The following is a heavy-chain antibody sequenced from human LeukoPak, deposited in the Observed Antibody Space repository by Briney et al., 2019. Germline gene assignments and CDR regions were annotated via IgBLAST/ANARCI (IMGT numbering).Heavy chain of an antibody. CDR2: IIPIFGTA. CDR3: ASPPGGSQYNDAFDI. J-gene: IGHJ3*02. CDR1: GGTFSSYA. Sequence: SVKVSFKASGGTFSSYAISWVRQAPGQGLEWMGGIIPIFGTANYAQKFQGRVTITADESTSTAYMELSSLRSEDTAVYYCASPPGGSQYNDAFDIWGQGSMVTVSS. D-gene: IGHD1-26*01. V-gene: IGHV1-69*13.